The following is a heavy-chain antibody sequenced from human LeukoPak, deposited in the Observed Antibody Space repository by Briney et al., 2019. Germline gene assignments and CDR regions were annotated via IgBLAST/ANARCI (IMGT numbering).Heavy chain of an antibody. CDR3: ARVTGGYNLVDY. Sequence: GGSLRLSCAASGFTFSSYGMHWVRQAPGKGLVWVSRISDVGSHTFYADSVKGRFAMSRDNAKNTLYLQMNSLRAEDTAVYYCARVTGGYNLVDYWGQGTLVTVSS. V-gene: IGHV3-74*01. CDR2: ISDVGSHT. J-gene: IGHJ4*02. D-gene: IGHD5-24*01. CDR1: GFTFSSYG.